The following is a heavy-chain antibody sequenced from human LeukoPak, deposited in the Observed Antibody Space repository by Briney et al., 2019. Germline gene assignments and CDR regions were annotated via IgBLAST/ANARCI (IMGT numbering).Heavy chain of an antibody. CDR2: IYTSGST. D-gene: IGHD3-10*01. J-gene: IGHJ3*02. CDR3: ARDALISDDAFDI. V-gene: IGHV4-61*02. CDR1: GGSISSGSYY. Sequence: SETLSFTCTVSGGSISSGSYYWSWIRQPAGKGLEWIGRIYTSGSTNYNPSLKSRVTISVDTSKNQFSLKLSSVTAADTAVYYCARDALISDDAFDIWGQGTMVTVSS.